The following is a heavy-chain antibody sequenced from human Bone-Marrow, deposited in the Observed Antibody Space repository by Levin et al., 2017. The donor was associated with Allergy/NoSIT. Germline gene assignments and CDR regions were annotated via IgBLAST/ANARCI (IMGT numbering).Heavy chain of an antibody. CDR2: IYSGGST. CDR1: GFTVSSNY. V-gene: IGHV3-53*01. Sequence: GGSLRLSCAASGFTVSSNYMSWVRQAPGKGLEWVSVIYSGGSTYYADSVKGRFTISRDNSKNTLYLQMNSLRAEDTAVYYCARGRGFLEWLSFDYWGQGTLVTVSS. J-gene: IGHJ4*02. D-gene: IGHD3-3*01. CDR3: ARGRGFLEWLSFDY.